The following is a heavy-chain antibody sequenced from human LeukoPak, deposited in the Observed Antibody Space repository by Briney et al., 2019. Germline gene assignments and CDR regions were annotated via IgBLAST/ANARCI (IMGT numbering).Heavy chain of an antibody. Sequence: ASVKVSCKASGYTFSNYGITWMRQARGQGLEWMGWISAYTGNTEYAQKFQGRVTMTTDTSTSTAYMELRSLRSDDTAVYYCTRGFDYGGPDYWGRGTLVTVSS. D-gene: IGHD4-23*01. CDR3: TRGFDYGGPDY. CDR1: GYTFSNYG. CDR2: ISAYTGNT. V-gene: IGHV1-18*01. J-gene: IGHJ4*02.